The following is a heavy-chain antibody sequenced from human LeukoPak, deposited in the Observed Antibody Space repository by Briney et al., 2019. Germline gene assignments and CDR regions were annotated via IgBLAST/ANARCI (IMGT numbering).Heavy chain of an antibody. J-gene: IGHJ4*02. CDR1: HYTFTNYG. CDR2: ISPYNGDT. D-gene: IGHD2-21*01. CDR3: TRSVRNGHIDY. V-gene: IGHV1-8*01. Sequence: ASVKVSCKTSHYTFTNYGISWVRQAPGQGLEWLGWISPYNGDTRYAQKFQGRVTMTRSTSISTAYMELSNLRFEDTAVYYCTRSVRNGHIDYWGQGTLVTVSS.